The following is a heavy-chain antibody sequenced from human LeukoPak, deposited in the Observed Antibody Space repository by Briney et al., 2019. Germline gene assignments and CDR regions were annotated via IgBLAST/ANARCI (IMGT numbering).Heavy chain of an antibody. Sequence: GGSLRLSCAASGFTFSSYWMNWVRQAPGKGLEWVANIKQDGSEKNYVDIVKGRFTISRDNAKNSLDLQMNSLRAEDTAMYYCARARGDGYQWYFDLWGRGTLVTVSS. CDR1: GFTFSSYW. CDR3: ARARGDGYQWYFDL. V-gene: IGHV3-7*01. D-gene: IGHD5-24*01. J-gene: IGHJ2*01. CDR2: IKQDGSEK.